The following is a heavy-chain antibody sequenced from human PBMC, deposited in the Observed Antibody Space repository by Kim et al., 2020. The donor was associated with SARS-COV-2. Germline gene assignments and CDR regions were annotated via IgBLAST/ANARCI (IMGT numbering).Heavy chain of an antibody. Sequence: GGSLRLSCAASGFTVSSFYMIWVRQAPGKGLEWVSVINSGGTTGYTDTVKGRFTISRDSSKNTLSLQMNSLTAEDTAVYYCARGGSYFDSGGFSYWGQGT. V-gene: IGHV3-53*01. CDR3: ARGGSYFDSGGFSY. CDR1: GFTVSSFY. D-gene: IGHD3-22*01. CDR2: INSGGTT. J-gene: IGHJ4*02.